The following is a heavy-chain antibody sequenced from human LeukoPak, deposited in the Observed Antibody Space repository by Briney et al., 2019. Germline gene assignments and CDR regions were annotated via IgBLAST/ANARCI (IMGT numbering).Heavy chain of an antibody. CDR2: IIPIFGTA. CDR3: ARGGYCSSTSCYEDY. J-gene: IGHJ4*02. V-gene: IGHV1-69*06. Sequence: SVKVSCKASGGTFSSYAISWVRQAPGQGLEWMGGIIPIFGTANYAQKFQGRVTITAYKSTSTDYMELSSLRSDDTAVYYCARGGYCSSTSCYEDYWGQGTLVTVSS. CDR1: GGTFSSYA. D-gene: IGHD2-2*01.